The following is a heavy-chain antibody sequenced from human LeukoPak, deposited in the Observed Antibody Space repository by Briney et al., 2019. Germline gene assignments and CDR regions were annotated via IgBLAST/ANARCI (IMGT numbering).Heavy chain of an antibody. D-gene: IGHD6-19*01. CDR2: IRYSGSI. Sequence: SETLSLTCTVSGGSISSSIYYWGWIRQPPGKGLEWIGSIRYSGSIFYNPSLRSRVTMSIDTSKNQFSLKLTFVTAADTAVYYCAGRRSGIAVAGTRRDYWGQGSLVTVSP. J-gene: IGHJ4*02. CDR3: AGRRSGIAVAGTRRDY. V-gene: IGHV4-39*01. CDR1: GGSISSSIYY.